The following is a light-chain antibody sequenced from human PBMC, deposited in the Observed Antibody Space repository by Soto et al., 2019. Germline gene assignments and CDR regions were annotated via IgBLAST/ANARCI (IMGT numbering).Light chain of an antibody. CDR2: EVS. J-gene: IGLJ2*01. V-gene: IGLV2-14*01. Sequence: QSVLTQPASVSGSPGQSITISCTGTSSDVGGYKYVSWYQQHPGKAPKLMIYEVSNQPSGVSNRFSGSKSGNTASLTISGLQAEDEADYYCSSYTSSSTVVFGGGTKLPS. CDR1: SSDVGGYKY. CDR3: SSYTSSSTVV.